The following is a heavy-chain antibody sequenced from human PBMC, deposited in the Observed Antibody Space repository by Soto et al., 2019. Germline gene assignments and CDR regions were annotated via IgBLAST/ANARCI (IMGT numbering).Heavy chain of an antibody. CDR3: ANRGNPLMDV. CDR2: INRYNGRP. V-gene: IGHV1-18*01. Sequence: QVQLVQSGGEVRNPGASVKVSCTSDHKLDSDGFTWVRQAPGQGLEWMGWINRYNGRPDYAQKFKDRVTMTTDTSTRTGYMELRSLRSDDTAVYYCANRGNPLMDVWGQGTTVIVSS. CDR1: DHKLDSDG. D-gene: IGHD4-4*01. J-gene: IGHJ6*02.